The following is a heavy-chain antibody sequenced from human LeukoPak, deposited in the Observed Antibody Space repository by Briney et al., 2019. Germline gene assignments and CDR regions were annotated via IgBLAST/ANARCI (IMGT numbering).Heavy chain of an antibody. CDR1: GFTFSSYG. V-gene: IGHV3-30*02. D-gene: IGHD1-26*01. Sequence: GGSLRLSCAASGFTFSSYGMHWVRQAPGKGLEWVAVIWYDGSNKYYADSVKGRFTISRDNSKNTLYLQMNSLRAEDTAVYYCAKESGSYCIDYWGQGTLVTVSS. CDR3: AKESGSYCIDY. J-gene: IGHJ4*02. CDR2: IWYDGSNK.